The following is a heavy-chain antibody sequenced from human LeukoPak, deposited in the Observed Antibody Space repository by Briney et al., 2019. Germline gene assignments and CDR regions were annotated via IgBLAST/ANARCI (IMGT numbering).Heavy chain of an antibody. D-gene: IGHD3-10*01. CDR2: ISDNT. CDR1: GFTFSMYA. V-gene: IGHV3-23*01. Sequence: GGSLRLSCAVSGFTFSMYAMAWVRQAPGKGLEWVSGISDNTYYADSVRGRFTISRDNSKNTLYLQMNSLRAEDTAVYYCAKGRGSGIYKYYFDYWGQGTLVTVSS. J-gene: IGHJ4*02. CDR3: AKGRGSGIYKYYFDY.